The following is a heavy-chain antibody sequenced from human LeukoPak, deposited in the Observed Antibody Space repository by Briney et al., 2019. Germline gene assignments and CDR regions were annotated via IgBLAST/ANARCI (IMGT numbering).Heavy chain of an antibody. D-gene: IGHD4-23*01. J-gene: IGHJ4*02. CDR1: GGSISSGGYY. CDR2: IYRSGST. CDR3: ARDGNSRAYFDY. V-gene: IGHV4-30-2*01. Sequence: PSETLSLTCTVSGGSISSGGYYWSWIRQPPGKGLEWIGYIYRSGSTYYNPSLRSRVTISVDRSKDQFSLKLSSVTAADTAVYYCARDGNSRAYFDYWGQGTLVSVSS.